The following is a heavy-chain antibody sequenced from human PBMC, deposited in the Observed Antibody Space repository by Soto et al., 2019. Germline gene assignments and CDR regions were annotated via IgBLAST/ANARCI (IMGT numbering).Heavy chain of an antibody. D-gene: IGHD3-10*01. V-gene: IGHV5-10-1*01. CDR3: ARWFGEPYYYYGMDV. CDR1: GYSFTSYW. J-gene: IGHJ6*02. Sequence: PGESLKISCKGSGYSFTSYWISWVRQMPGKGLEWVGRIDPSDSYTNYSPSFQGHVTISADKSISTAYLQWSSLKASDTAMYYCARWFGEPYYYYGMDVWGQGTTVTVSS. CDR2: IDPSDSYT.